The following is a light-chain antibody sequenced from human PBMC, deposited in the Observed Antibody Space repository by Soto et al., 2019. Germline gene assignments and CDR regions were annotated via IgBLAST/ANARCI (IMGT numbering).Light chain of an antibody. CDR2: KAS. Sequence: DIQMTYSHSTLFASLGDTVTITFRASQSLSSWFAWYLQKPGKAPLLLMYKASSLESGVPSRFSGSGSGTEFTLSISSLQPDDCATYYCQQYNSYWTFGQGTKVDI. CDR3: QQYNSYWT. J-gene: IGKJ1*01. V-gene: IGKV1-5*03. CDR1: QSLSSW.